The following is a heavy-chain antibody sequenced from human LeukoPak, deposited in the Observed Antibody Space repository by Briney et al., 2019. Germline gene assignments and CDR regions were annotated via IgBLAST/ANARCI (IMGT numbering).Heavy chain of an antibody. Sequence: SETLSLTCTVSGDSVTTYYWSWIRQPPGKGLEWLGYIYYSGSATYNPSLKSRVTISVDTSKNQFSLKLSSVTAADTAVYYCARDGSNWSNDYYHGVDVWGQGTTVTVSS. CDR1: GDSVTTYY. D-gene: IGHD4-11*01. CDR2: IYYSGSA. V-gene: IGHV4-59*02. J-gene: IGHJ6*02. CDR3: ARDGSNWSNDYYHGVDV.